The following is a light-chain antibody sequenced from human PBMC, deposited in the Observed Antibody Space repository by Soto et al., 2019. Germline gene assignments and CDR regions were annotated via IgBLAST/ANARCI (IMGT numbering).Light chain of an antibody. J-gene: IGKJ1*01. Sequence: DIQMTQSPSTLSASVGDRVTITCRASESISTWLAWYQQKPGKSPKLLIYGASNLERGVPSRFSGSGSGTEFTLTISSLQPDDFATYYCQQYNSYSRTFDQGTKVDIK. CDR2: GAS. CDR3: QQYNSYSRT. CDR1: ESISTW. V-gene: IGKV1-5*01.